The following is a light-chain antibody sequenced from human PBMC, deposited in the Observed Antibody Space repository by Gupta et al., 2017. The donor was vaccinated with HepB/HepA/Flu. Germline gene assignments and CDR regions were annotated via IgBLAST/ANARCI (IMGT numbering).Light chain of an antibody. Sequence: IQMPQSPSTLSASVGDRVTIACRASQSSSTWLAWYQQEPGKAPKVLIYRASTLESGVPARFSGSGSGTEFSLKISRLQPDDVATYYCQQYERELITLGQGTRLE. V-gene: IGKV1-5*03. CDR3: QQYERELIT. CDR1: QSSSTW. J-gene: IGKJ5*01. CDR2: RAS.